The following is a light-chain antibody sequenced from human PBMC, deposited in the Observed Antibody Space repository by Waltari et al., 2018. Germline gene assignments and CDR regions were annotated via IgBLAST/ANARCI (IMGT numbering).Light chain of an antibody. V-gene: IGLV2-14*01. CDR1: SSDVGCYNY. Sequence: QSALTQPASVSGSPGQSIPISCTGTSSDVGCYNYFSWYKQHPGKAPKLMIYEVSNRPSGVSNRFSGSKSGNTASLTISGLQAEDEADYYCSSYTSSSTLVFGGGTKLTVL. CDR3: SSYTSSSTLV. CDR2: EVS. J-gene: IGLJ2*01.